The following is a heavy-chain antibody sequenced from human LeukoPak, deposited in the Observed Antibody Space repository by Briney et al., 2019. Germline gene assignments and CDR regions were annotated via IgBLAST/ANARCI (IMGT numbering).Heavy chain of an antibody. J-gene: IGHJ5*02. CDR1: SASVSDYP. V-gene: IGHV4-4*07. D-gene: IGHD3-3*01. CDR2: FYTDGST. Sequence: KPSETLSLTCTVSSASVSDYPWTWTRQPAGRGLEWIGRFYTDGSTKYNPSLRSRVTMSVDTSKNQFSLKLSSVTAADTAVYYCARARDLNWFDPWGQGALVTVSS. CDR3: ARARDLNWFDP.